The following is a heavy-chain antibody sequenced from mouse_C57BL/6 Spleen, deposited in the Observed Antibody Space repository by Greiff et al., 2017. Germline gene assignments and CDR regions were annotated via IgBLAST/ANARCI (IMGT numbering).Heavy chain of an antibody. D-gene: IGHD2-4*01. CDR2: ISYDGSN. V-gene: IGHV3-6*01. J-gene: IGHJ2*01. Sequence: EVKLMESGPGLVKPSQSLSLTCSVTGYSITSGYYWNWIRQFPGNKLEWMGYISYDGSNNYNPSLKNRISITRDTSKNQFFLKLNSVTTEDTATYYCARGEDDYGDFDYWGQGTTLTVSS. CDR1: GYSITSGYY. CDR3: ARGEDDYGDFDY.